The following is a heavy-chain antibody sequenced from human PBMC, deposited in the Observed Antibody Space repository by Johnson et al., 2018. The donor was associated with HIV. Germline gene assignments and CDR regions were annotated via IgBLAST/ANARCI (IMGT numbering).Heavy chain of an antibody. CDR3: AKGGIDAFDI. CDR2: ISYDGSNE. V-gene: IGHV3-30-3*02. Sequence: QVQLVESGGGVVQPGGSLRLSCAASGFTFSSYAMHWVRQAPGKGLEWVAVISYDGSNEYYADSVKGRFTISRDNSKNTVYLEMNSLRAEDTAVYYCAKGGIDAFDIWGQGTMGTVSS. J-gene: IGHJ3*02. CDR1: GFTFSSYA. D-gene: IGHD6-25*01.